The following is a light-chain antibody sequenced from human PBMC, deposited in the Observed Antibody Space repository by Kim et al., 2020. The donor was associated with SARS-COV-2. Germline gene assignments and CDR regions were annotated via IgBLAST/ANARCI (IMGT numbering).Light chain of an antibody. CDR1: KLGDKY. CDR3: QAWDSSSVV. CDR2: QDS. V-gene: IGLV3-1*01. J-gene: IGLJ2*01. Sequence: VAPAQTASITCSGNKLGDKYACWYQQKPGQSPVLVIYQDSKRPSGIPERFSGSNSGNTATLTISGTQAMDEADYYCQAWDSSSVVFGGGTQLTVL.